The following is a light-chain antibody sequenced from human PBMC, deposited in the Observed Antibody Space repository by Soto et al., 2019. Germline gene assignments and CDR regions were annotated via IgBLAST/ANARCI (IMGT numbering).Light chain of an antibody. J-gene: IGKJ1*01. V-gene: IGKV1-5*01. CDR3: QQYNSYSQT. Sequence: DIQMTQSPSALSASVGDRATITCRASQSISSWLAWYQQKPGKAPKLLIYDASSLESGVPSRFSGSGSGTEFTLTISSLQPDDFATYYCQQYNSYSQTFGQGTKGDIK. CDR2: DAS. CDR1: QSISSW.